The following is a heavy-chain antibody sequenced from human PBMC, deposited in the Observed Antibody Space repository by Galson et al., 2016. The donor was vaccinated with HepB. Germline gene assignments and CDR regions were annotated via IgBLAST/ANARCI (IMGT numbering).Heavy chain of an antibody. J-gene: IGHJ6*02. CDR2: ISSSGGST. CDR3: AKVLGAGYCGGSSCAMDI. D-gene: IGHD2-2*01. V-gene: IGHV3-23*01. CDR1: GFTFSSYA. Sequence: SLRLSCAASGFTFSSYAMSWVRQAPGKGLEWVSTISSSGGSTYFADSVKGWFTISRDNSKNTLYLQMNSLRAEDTAVHYCAKVLGAGYCGGSSCAMDIWGQGTTVTVSS.